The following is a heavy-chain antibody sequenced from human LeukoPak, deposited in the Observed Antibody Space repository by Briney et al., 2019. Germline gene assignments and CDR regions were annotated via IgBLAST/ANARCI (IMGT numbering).Heavy chain of an antibody. V-gene: IGHV3-30-3*01. Sequence: GGSLRLSCAASGFTFSSYAMHWVRQAPGKGLEWVAVISYDGSNKYYADSVKGRFTISRDNSKNTLYLQMNSLRAEDTAVYYCARDGPRTIFGVVITNFDYWGQGTLVTVS. CDR3: ARDGPRTIFGVVITNFDY. D-gene: IGHD3-3*01. CDR2: ISYDGSNK. CDR1: GFTFSSYA. J-gene: IGHJ4*02.